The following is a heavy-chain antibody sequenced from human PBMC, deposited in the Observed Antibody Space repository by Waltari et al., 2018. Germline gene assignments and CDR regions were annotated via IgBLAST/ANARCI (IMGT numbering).Heavy chain of an antibody. D-gene: IGHD3-22*01. CDR3: ARITYYYESSGYYYGRFFDY. CDR2: IYYRGGT. J-gene: IGHJ4*02. V-gene: IGHV4-39*01. Sequence: QLQLQESGPGLVKPSETLSLTCTVSGGSISSSSYYWGWIRQPPGKGLEWIGSIYYRGGTYYNPSLKSRVTISVDTAKNQFSRKLSSVTAADTAVYYCARITYYYESSGYYYGRFFDYWGQGTLVTVSS. CDR1: GGSISSSSYY.